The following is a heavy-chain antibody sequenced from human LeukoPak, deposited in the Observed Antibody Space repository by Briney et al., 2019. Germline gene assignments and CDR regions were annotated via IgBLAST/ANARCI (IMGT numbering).Heavy chain of an antibody. CDR3: AKSAGFLEDAFDI. J-gene: IGHJ3*02. V-gene: IGHV3-23*01. CDR2: ISGSGGST. CDR1: GFTVIGDA. Sequence: PGASLTLSCAASGFTVIGDAMRGVPLAPGRGLWCVLAISGSGGSTYYADSVKARFTISRDNSKNTLYLQINSLRAEGTAVYYCAKSAGFLEDAFDIWGQGTMVTVSS. D-gene: IGHD3-3*01.